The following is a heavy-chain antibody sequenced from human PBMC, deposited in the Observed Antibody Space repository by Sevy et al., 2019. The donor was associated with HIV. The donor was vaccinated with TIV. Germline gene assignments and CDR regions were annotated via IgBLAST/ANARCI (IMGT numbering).Heavy chain of an antibody. Sequence: GGSLRLSCAASGFIVNNFGMHWVRQAPGKGLEWVAVISYDGSNKYHANSVKGRFTISRDTSKNTLYLQMNSLREEDTALYYCAKNRSPYSGSFSRYYYRGMDVWGQGTTVTVSS. CDR1: GFIVNNFG. CDR3: AKNRSPYSGSFSRYYYRGMDV. CDR2: ISYDGSNK. D-gene: IGHD1-26*01. V-gene: IGHV3-30*18. J-gene: IGHJ6*02.